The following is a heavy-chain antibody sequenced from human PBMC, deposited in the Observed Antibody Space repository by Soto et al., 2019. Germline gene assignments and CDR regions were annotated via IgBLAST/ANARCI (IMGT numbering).Heavy chain of an antibody. J-gene: IGHJ6*02. Sequence: GASVKVSCKASGYTFTGYYMHWVRQAPGQGLEWMGWINPNSGGTNYAQKFQGWVTMTRDTSISTAYMELSRLRSDDTAVYYCARRAPGYYYGMDVWGQGTPVTVSS. CDR1: GYTFTGYY. CDR2: INPNSGGT. CDR3: ARRAPGYYYGMDV. V-gene: IGHV1-2*04.